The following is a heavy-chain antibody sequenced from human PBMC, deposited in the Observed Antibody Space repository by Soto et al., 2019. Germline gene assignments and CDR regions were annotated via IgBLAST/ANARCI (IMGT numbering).Heavy chain of an antibody. Sequence: QVQLVESGGGVVQPGRSLRLSCVGSGFTFSTYAMHWVRQSPGKGLEWVAGISYNGRDTHYGDSVRGRFTVSRDISENTLFLHMNSLRREDTGIYFCTREAWELPAGGFDPWGQGTLVTVSS. CDR2: ISYNGRDT. J-gene: IGHJ5*02. D-gene: IGHD1-26*01. CDR1: GFTFSTYA. CDR3: TREAWELPAGGFDP. V-gene: IGHV3-30*04.